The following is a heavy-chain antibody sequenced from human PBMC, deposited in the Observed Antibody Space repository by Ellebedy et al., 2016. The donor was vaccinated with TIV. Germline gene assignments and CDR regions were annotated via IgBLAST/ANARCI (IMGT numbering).Heavy chain of an antibody. J-gene: IGHJ3*02. CDR3: ARDCGSGYYYRPPDAFDI. D-gene: IGHD3-22*01. Sequence: GESLKISXAASGFTFSDYYMSWIRQAPGKGLEWVSYISSSSSYTNYADSVKGRFTISRDNAKNSLYLQMNSLRAEDTAVYYCARDCGSGYYYRPPDAFDIWGQGTMVTVSS. V-gene: IGHV3-11*06. CDR2: ISSSSSYT. CDR1: GFTFSDYY.